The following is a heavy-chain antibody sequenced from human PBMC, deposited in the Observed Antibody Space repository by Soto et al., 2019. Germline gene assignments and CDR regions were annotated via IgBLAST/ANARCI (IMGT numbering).Heavy chain of an antibody. CDR3: ASTEDFFDY. CDR1: GVSLTSGTYY. J-gene: IGHJ4*02. Sequence: SETLSPTCSVSGVSLTSGTYYWSWIRQHPGKGLEWIGYIFYSGSTDYNPSLKSRVNISVDTSKNQFSLKLSSVTAADTAVYYCASTEDFFDYWGQGTLVTV. V-gene: IGHV4-31*03. CDR2: IFYSGST.